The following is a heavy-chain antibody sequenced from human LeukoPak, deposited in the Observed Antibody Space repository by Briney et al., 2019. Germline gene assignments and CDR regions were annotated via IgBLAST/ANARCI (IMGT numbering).Heavy chain of an antibody. CDR2: IYTSGST. CDR3: ARDGRDGYNGNLDY. V-gene: IGHV4-4*07. Sequence: PSETLSLTCTVSGGSISSYYWSWIRQPAGKGLEWIGRIYTSGSTNYNPSLKSRVTMSVDTSKNQFSLKLSSVTAADTAMYYCARDGRDGYNGNLDYWGQGTLVTVAS. J-gene: IGHJ4*02. CDR1: GGSISSYY. D-gene: IGHD5-24*01.